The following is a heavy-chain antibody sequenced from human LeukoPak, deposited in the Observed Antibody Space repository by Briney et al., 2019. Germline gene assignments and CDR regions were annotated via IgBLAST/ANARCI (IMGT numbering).Heavy chain of an antibody. J-gene: IGHJ6*03. V-gene: IGHV3-21*01. Sequence: PGGSLRLSCAAPGFTFSSYSMNWVRQAPGKGLEWVSSISSSSSYIYYADSVKGRFTISRDNAKNSLYLQMNSLRAEDTAVYYCARASPHCSGGSCYPTYYYYMDVWGKGTTVTVSS. CDR1: GFTFSSYS. CDR2: ISSSSSYI. D-gene: IGHD2-15*01. CDR3: ARASPHCSGGSCYPTYYYYMDV.